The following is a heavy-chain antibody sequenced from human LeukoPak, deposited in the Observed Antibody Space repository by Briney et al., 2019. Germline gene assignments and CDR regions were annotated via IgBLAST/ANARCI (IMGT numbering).Heavy chain of an antibody. Sequence: GGSLKLSGAPSGFTFSSNSMNWVGQPPGKGLEWASPISSSSRYIYYADSVKGRFTISRHNAQNSLYLQMNSLRAEDTAVYYCARNPSGYSYGSLDYWGQGTLVTVSS. CDR2: ISSSSRYI. CDR3: ARNPSGYSYGSLDY. CDR1: GFTFSSNS. V-gene: IGHV3-21*01. J-gene: IGHJ4*02. D-gene: IGHD5-18*01.